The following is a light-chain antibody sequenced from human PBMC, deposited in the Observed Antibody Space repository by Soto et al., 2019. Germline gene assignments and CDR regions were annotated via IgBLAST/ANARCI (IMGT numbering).Light chain of an antibody. Sequence: ALTQPASVSGSPGQSLTISCTGTSSDVGGYNYVSWYQQHPGKAPKLMIYDVSNRPSGVSNRFSGSKSGNTASLTISGLQAEDEADYYCSSYTSSSTLFGTGTKLTVL. CDR3: SSYTSSSTL. V-gene: IGLV2-14*01. CDR2: DVS. J-gene: IGLJ1*01. CDR1: SSDVGGYNY.